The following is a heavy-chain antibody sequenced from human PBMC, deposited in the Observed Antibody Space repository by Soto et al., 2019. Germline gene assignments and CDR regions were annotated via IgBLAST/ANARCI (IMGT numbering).Heavy chain of an antibody. CDR3: TTSPPKYCSGGSCLVDY. V-gene: IGHV3-15*01. D-gene: IGHD2-15*01. J-gene: IGHJ4*02. CDR2: IKSKTDGGTT. Sequence: EVQLVESGGGLVKPGGSLRLSCAASGFTFSNAWMSWVRQAPGKGLEWVGRIKSKTDGGTTDYAAPVKGRFTISRDESKNTPYLQMNSLKTEDTAVYYCTTSPPKYCSGGSCLVDYWGQGTLVTVSS. CDR1: GFTFSNAW.